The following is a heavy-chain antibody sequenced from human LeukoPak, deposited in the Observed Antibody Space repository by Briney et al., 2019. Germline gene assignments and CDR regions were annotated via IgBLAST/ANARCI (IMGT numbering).Heavy chain of an antibody. D-gene: IGHD3-3*02. V-gene: IGHV3-53*01. CDR3: ASLARDY. Sequence: PGGSLRLSCAASGFIVSNTYMTWVRQAPGKGLEWVSVIHNDGSTYYADSVKGRFTISRDNSKNMLFLRMNSLRVEDTAVYFCASLARDYWGQGILVTVSS. CDR1: GFIVSNTY. CDR2: IHNDGST. J-gene: IGHJ4*02.